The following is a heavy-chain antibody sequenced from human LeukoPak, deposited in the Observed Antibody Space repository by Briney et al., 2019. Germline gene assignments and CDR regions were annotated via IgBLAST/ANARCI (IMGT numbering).Heavy chain of an antibody. V-gene: IGHV3-74*01. CDR3: TTTRLADAFYFDY. J-gene: IGHJ4*02. D-gene: IGHD6-13*01. Sequence: GGSLRLSCAASGFTFSSYWMHWVRQAPGKGLVWVSRINSDGSRTTYADAVKGRFTVSRDNAKNTLYLQMNSLRAEDTAVYYCTTTRLADAFYFDYWRQGTLVTVSS. CDR2: INSDGSRT. CDR1: GFTFSSYW.